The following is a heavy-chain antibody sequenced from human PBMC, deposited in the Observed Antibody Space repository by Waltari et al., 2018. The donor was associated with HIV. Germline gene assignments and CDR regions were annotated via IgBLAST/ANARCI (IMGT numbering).Heavy chain of an antibody. CDR2: IVVGSGNT. Sequence: QMQLVQSGPEVKKPGTSVKVSCKASGFTFTSSAVTWVRQARGQRLEWIGWIVVGSGNTNYAQKFQERVTITRDMSTSTAYMELSSLRSEDTAVYYCAAAGSYYDSSGYYPDAFDIWGQGTMVTVSS. D-gene: IGHD3-22*01. J-gene: IGHJ3*02. CDR1: GFTFTSSA. V-gene: IGHV1-58*01. CDR3: AAAGSYYDSSGYYPDAFDI.